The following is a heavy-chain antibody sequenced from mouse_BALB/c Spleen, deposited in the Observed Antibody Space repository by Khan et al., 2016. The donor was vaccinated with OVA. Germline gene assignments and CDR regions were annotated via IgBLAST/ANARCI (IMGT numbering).Heavy chain of an antibody. Sequence: EVQLQESGPGLVKPSQSLSLTCSVTGYSITSGYYWNWIRQFPGNKLEWMGYITYDGSNNSTPFLKNRISITRDTSKNQFFLKLNSVTTEDTATYFCARIYYGSSLWFAYWGQGTLVTVSA. CDR3: ARIYYGSSLWFAY. J-gene: IGHJ3*01. CDR1: GYSITSGYY. CDR2: ITYDGSN. V-gene: IGHV3-6*02. D-gene: IGHD1-1*01.